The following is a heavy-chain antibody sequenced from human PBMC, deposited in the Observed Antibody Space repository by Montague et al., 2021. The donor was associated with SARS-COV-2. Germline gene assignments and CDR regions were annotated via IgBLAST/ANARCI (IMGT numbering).Heavy chain of an antibody. V-gene: IGHV5-51*03. CDR1: GYSFTNHW. CDR3: ARLRSGDQTEFDY. D-gene: IGHD4-17*01. J-gene: IGHJ4*02. CDR2: VYGGDSDT. Sequence: QSGAEVKKPGESLKISCKVFGYSFTNHWIAWVRQMPGKGPEWLGIVYGGDSDTKYSPSFQGHVTMSADKSVSTAFLQWSSLKASDTAIYYCARLRSGDQTEFDYWGQGTLVTVSS.